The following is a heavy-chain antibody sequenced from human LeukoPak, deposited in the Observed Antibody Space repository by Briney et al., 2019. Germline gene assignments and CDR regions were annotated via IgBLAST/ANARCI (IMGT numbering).Heavy chain of an antibody. Sequence: GGSLRLSCAASGFTSSNAWMSWVRQAPGKGLEWVGRIKSKSDGGTTDYAAPVKGRFTISRDDSKTTLFLQMNTLKSEDTAVYFCTSHSNWGQGTLVTVSS. CDR3: TSHSN. CDR2: IKSKSDGGTT. V-gene: IGHV3-15*01. CDR1: GFTSSNAW. J-gene: IGHJ4*02.